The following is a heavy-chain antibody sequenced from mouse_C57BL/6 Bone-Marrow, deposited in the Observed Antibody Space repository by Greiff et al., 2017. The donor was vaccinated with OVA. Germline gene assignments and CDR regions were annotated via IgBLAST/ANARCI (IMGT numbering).Heavy chain of an antibody. D-gene: IGHD1-1*01. V-gene: IGHV1-55*01. CDR3: ARSIITTVVAYWYFDV. Sequence: QVQLKQPGAELVKPGASVKMSCKASGYTFTSYWITWVKQRPGQGLEWIGDIYPGSGSTNYNEKFKSKATLTVDTSSSTAYMQLSSLTSEDSAVYYCARSIITTVVAYWYFDVWGTGTTVTVSS. J-gene: IGHJ1*03. CDR2: IYPGSGST. CDR1: GYTFTSYW.